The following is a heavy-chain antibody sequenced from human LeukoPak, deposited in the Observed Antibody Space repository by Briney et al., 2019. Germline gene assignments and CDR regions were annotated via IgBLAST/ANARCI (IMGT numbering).Heavy chain of an antibody. V-gene: IGHV4-39*07. CDR1: GGSISSNIYY. CDR3: AREGGDYGGNSQFWYFDL. CDR2: IHYSGST. J-gene: IGHJ2*01. Sequence: PSETLSLTCTVSGGSISSNIYYWGWIRQSPGKGLEWIGSIHYSGSTYYNPSLKSRVTISVDTSKNQFSLKLSSVTAADTAVYYCAREGGDYGGNSQFWYFDLWGRGTLVTVSS. D-gene: IGHD4-23*01.